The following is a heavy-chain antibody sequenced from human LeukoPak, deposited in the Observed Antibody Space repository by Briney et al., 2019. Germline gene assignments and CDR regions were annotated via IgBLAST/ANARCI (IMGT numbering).Heavy chain of an antibody. CDR1: GFILNDYG. CDR3: AKEGSSGWIPTRHFDH. CDR2: ISGSGGST. J-gene: IGHJ4*02. D-gene: IGHD6-19*01. V-gene: IGHV3-23*01. Sequence: GGSLRLSCAASGFILNDYGMHWVRQAPGKGLEWVSTISGSGGSTYYADSVKGRFTISRDNAKNTLSLQMSSLRAEDTAVYYCAKEGSSGWIPTRHFDHWGLGTLVTVSS.